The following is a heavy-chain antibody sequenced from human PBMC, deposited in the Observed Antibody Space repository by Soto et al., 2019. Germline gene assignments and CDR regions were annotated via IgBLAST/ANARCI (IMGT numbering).Heavy chain of an antibody. CDR2: ISAYSGKA. Sequence: QVQLVQSGAEVKKPGASVKVSCKPSGYTFTSYGISWVRQAPGQGLEWMRWISAYSGKANYAQKLQGRVTMTRGTSASTAYMELRSLVSDDTAVYVCARDVGLERRAIYYYYVDGWGKGTRVTVSS. D-gene: IGHD1-1*01. CDR1: GYTFTSYG. J-gene: IGHJ6*03. CDR3: ARDVGLERRAIYYYYVDG. V-gene: IGHV1-18*01.